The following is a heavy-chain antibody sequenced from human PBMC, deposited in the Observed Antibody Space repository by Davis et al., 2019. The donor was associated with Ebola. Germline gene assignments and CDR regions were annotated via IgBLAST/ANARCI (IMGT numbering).Heavy chain of an antibody. V-gene: IGHV3-33*01. CDR1: GFTFSSYG. CDR3: ARDVGRDPIDY. CDR2: IWYDGSNK. Sequence: GGSLRLSCAASGFTFSSYGMHWVRQAPGKGLEWVAVIWYDGSNKYYADSVKGRFTISRDNSKNTLYLQMNSLRAEDTAVYYCARDVGRDPIDYWGQGTLVTVSS. D-gene: IGHD5-24*01. J-gene: IGHJ4*02.